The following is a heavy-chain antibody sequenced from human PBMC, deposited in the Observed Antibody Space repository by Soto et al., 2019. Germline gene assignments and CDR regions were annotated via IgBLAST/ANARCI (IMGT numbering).Heavy chain of an antibody. CDR3: TTGIYYDPLTRHHNVAY. CDR2: IKSKIDGGTA. D-gene: IGHD3-9*01. Sequence: EVLLVDSGGGLGKPGGSLRLSCAASGFNLCHPWMTWVRQAAGKRLERVGHIKSKIDGGTAHYTAPVKGRITNSRDDSKGMVGLQINSLKPDDTAVYYCTTGIYYDPLTRHHNVAYWGQGTLVTVSS. J-gene: IGHJ4*02. V-gene: IGHV3-15*01. CDR1: GFNLCHPW.